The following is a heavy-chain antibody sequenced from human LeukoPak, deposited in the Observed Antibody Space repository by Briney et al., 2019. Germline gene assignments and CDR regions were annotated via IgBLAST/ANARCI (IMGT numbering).Heavy chain of an antibody. V-gene: IGHV3-30*01. CDR3: ARDTGDCTNGVCSTAGFDP. Sequence: GSLRLSCAASGFTFSSYAMHWVRQAPGKGLEWVAVISYDGSNKSYADSVKGRFTISRDNSKNTLYLQMNSLRAEDTAVYYCARDTGDCTNGVCSTAGFDPWGQGTLVTVSS. CDR1: GFTFSSYA. J-gene: IGHJ5*02. CDR2: ISYDGSNK. D-gene: IGHD2-8*01.